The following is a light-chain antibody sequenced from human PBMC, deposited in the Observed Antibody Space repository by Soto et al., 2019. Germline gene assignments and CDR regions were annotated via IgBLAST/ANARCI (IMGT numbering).Light chain of an antibody. CDR1: SSDVGAFNY. CDR2: DVT. Sequence: QSALTQPRSVSGSPGQSVTISCTGTSSDVGAFNYVSWHQQHPGKAPKLVIYDVTQRPSGVPARFSASTSGITASLTISGLQAEDEADYYCCSYAAGDSFKFGGGTK. J-gene: IGLJ2*01. CDR3: CSYAAGDSFK. V-gene: IGLV2-11*01.